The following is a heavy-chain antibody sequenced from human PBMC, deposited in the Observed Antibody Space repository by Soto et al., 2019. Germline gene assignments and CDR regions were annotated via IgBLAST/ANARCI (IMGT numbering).Heavy chain of an antibody. CDR1: GGSINSHY. D-gene: IGHD3-16*01. J-gene: IGHJ4*02. V-gene: IGHV4-59*11. CDR3: ARITCIFLRCYVAARNLFYL. CDR2: IYYSGDS. Sequence: PSETLSLTCSVSGGSINSHYWSWIRQPPGKGLEYIGHIYYSGDSDSNSSLKSRVTMSVDTSKNQFSLRLASVTAADTAVYFCARITCIFLRCYVAARNLFYLCGQGFLVLVSS.